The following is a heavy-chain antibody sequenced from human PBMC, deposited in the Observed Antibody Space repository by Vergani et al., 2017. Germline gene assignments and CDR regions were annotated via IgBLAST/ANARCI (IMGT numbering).Heavy chain of an antibody. CDR2: IWYDGSNK. CDR3: ARNDDMDV. CDR1: GFTFSSYG. D-gene: IGHD1-1*01. J-gene: IGHJ6*03. V-gene: IGHV3-33*01. Sequence: QLQLVESGGGLVKPGGSLRLSCAASGFTFSSYGMHWVRQAPGKGLEWVAVIWYDGSNKDYAASVKGLFTISRDNSKNTLYLQMNSLRAEDTAVYYCARNDDMDVWGKGTTVTVSS.